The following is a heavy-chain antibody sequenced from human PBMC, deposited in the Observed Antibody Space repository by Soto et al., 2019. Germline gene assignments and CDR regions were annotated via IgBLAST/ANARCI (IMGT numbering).Heavy chain of an antibody. CDR2: IFSNDQK. J-gene: IGHJ6*02. CDR3: ARIRCSGGSCYPAYLYYYGMDV. V-gene: IGHV2-26*01. CDR1: GFSLSDAKLG. Sequence: QVTLKESGPVLVKPTETLTLTCTVSGFSLSDAKLGVTWIRQPPGKALEWLAHIFSNDQKSYSSSLRSRLTISKDTSKSQVVLTLTNLDPVDTATYYCARIRCSGGSCYPAYLYYYGMDVWGQGTTVTVSS. D-gene: IGHD2-15*01.